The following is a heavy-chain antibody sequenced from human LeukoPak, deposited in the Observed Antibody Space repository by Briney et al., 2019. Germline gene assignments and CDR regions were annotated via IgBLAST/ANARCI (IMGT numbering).Heavy chain of an antibody. V-gene: IGHV3-7*01. CDR3: ARDWVAGVPFDAFDI. J-gene: IGHJ3*02. D-gene: IGHD2-15*01. Sequence: GGSLRLSCVASGFTLSNYWMSWVRQAPGKGLEWVANIKEDGSEKYYVGSVKGRFTISRDNAKNSLYLHMDSLTAEDTAIYYCARDWVAGVPFDAFDIWGQGTM. CDR1: GFTLSNYW. CDR2: IKEDGSEK.